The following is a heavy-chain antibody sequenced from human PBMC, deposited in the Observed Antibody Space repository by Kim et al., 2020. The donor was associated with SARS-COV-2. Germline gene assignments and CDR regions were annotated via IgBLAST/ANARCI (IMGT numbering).Heavy chain of an antibody. V-gene: IGHV3-30*02. CDR3: AKDQGYSRGWHGDY. J-gene: IGHJ4*02. Sequence: AHSVKGRFTISRNNSKNKLYLQMNSLRAEDTAVYYCAKDQGYSRGWHGDYWGQGTLVTVSS. D-gene: IGHD6-19*01.